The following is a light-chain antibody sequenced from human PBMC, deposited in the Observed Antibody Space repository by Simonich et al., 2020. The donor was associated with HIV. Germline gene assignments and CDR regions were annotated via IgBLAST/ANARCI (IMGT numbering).Light chain of an antibody. CDR1: QSLLHSDGRTY. CDR2: ELS. J-gene: IGKJ3*01. CDR3: QQYYSTPFT. Sequence: EIVMTQTALSLSVTPGQPASISCKSSQSLLHSDGRTYLYWYLQKPGQSPQLLIYELSSRFSGVPDRFSGSGSGTDFTLHISRVEAEDVGVYYCQQYYSTPFTFGPGTKVDIK. V-gene: IGKV2-29*02.